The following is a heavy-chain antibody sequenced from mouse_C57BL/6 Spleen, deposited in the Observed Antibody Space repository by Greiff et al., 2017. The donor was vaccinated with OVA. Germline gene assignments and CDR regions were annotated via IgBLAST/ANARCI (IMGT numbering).Heavy chain of an antibody. J-gene: IGHJ1*03. Sequence: EVKVIESGGGLVQPGGSMKLSCVASGFTFSNYWMNWVRQSPEKGLEWVAQIRLKSDNYATHYAESVKGRFTISRDDSKSSVYLQMNNLRAEDTGIYYCTVDYGSSYGYFDVWGTGTTVIVSS. CDR3: TVDYGSSYGYFDV. V-gene: IGHV6-3*01. D-gene: IGHD1-1*01. CDR1: GFTFSNYW. CDR2: IRLKSDNYAT.